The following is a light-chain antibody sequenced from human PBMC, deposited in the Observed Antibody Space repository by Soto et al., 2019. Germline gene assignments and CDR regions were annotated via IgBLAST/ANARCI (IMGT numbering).Light chain of an antibody. J-gene: IGLJ1*01. CDR2: EVS. V-gene: IGLV2-14*01. CDR1: SSDVGGYKY. Sequence: QSVLTQPASVSGSPGQSITISCTGTSSDVGGYKYVSWYQQHPGKAPKFLIYEVSNRPSGVSSRFSGSKSGNTASLTISGLQAEDEADYYCTSKTSTSPYVFGTGTKVTVL. CDR3: TSKTSTSPYV.